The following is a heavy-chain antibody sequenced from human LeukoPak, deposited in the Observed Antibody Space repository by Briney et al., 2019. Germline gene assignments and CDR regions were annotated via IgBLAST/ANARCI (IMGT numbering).Heavy chain of an antibody. CDR1: GYTFTRYG. V-gene: IGHV1-18*01. D-gene: IGHD2-15*01. Sequence: ASVKVSCKASGYTFTRYGISWVRQAPGQGLEWMGWISAYNGKTNYAQKLQGRVTMTTDTSTSTAYMELRSLRSDDTAMYYCARIDCSGGRCYAKINWYFVLWGRGTLVTVSS. CDR3: ARIDCSGGRCYAKINWYFVL. CDR2: ISAYNGKT. J-gene: IGHJ2*01.